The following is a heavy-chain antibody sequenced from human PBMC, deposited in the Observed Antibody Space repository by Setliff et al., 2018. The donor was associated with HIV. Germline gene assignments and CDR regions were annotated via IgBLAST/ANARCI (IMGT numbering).Heavy chain of an antibody. V-gene: IGHV6-1*01. J-gene: IGHJ6*03. CDR1: GDSVSSNTAA. Sequence: SQTLSLTCAISGDSVSSNTAAWNWIRQSPSRGLEWLGRTYYRSKWYYDNAVSVKGRVTINPDTSKNQFSLHLNSVTPGDTAVYYCARGGDWDDNYYMDVWGKGTTVTVSS. CDR2: TYYRSKWYY. CDR3: ARGGDWDDNYYMDV. D-gene: IGHD1-1*01.